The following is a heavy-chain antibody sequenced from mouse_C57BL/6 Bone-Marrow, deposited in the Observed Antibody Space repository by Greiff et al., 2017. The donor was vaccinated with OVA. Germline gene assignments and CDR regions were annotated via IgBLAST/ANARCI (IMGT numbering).Heavy chain of an antibody. Sequence: DVQLQESGPGLVKPSQSLSLTCSVTGYSITSGYYWNWIRQFPGNKLEWMGYISYDGSNNYNPSLKNRISITRDTSKNQFFLKLNSVTTEDTATYYCARGGVGYWGQGTTLTVSS. J-gene: IGHJ2*01. V-gene: IGHV3-6*01. CDR1: GYSITSGYY. D-gene: IGHD1-1*01. CDR2: ISYDGSN. CDR3: ARGGVGY.